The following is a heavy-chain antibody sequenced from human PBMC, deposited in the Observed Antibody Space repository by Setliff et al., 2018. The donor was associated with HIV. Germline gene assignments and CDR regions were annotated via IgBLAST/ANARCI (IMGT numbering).Heavy chain of an antibody. V-gene: IGHV4-4*09. CDR1: GCSISSYY. J-gene: IGHJ4*02. CDR3: ASYRKAERWLQLGGNFDY. Sequence: NPSETLSLTCTVSGCSISSYYWSWIRQPPGKGLEWIGYIYTRGSTNYNPSLKSRVTMSVDTSKNQFSLKLSSVTAADTAVYYCASYRKAERWLQLGGNFDYWGQGTLVTVSS. D-gene: IGHD5-12*01. CDR2: IYTRGST.